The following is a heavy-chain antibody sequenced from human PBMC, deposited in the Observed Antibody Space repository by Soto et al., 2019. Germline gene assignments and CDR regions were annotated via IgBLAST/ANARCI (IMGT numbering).Heavy chain of an antibody. CDR2: IIPIPGTA. CDR1: GGTFGSYA. Sequence: QVQLVQSGAEVKKPGSSVKVSCKASGGTFGSYAISWVRQAPRQGLEGMGGIIPIPGTANYAQKFQGRVTIAADESTSTAYMELSSLRSEDTAVYYCARSQGSSTSLEIYYYYYYGMDVWGQGTTVTVSS. D-gene: IGHD2-2*01. J-gene: IGHJ6*02. CDR3: ARSQGSSTSLEIYYYYYYGMDV. V-gene: IGHV1-69*01.